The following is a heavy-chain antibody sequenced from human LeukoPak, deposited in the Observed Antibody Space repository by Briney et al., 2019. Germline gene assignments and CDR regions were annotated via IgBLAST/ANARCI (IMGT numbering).Heavy chain of an antibody. CDR1: GYTFTSYY. CDR2: INPSGGST. J-gene: IGHJ4*02. D-gene: IGHD1-14*01. V-gene: IGHV1-46*01. Sequence: ASVKVSCKASGYTFTSYYMHWVRQAPGQGLEWMGIINPSGGSTSYAQNFQGRVTISRDMSTYTAYMELSSLRSDDTAVYYCAADNQQITVWGQGTLVSVSS. CDR3: AADNQQITV.